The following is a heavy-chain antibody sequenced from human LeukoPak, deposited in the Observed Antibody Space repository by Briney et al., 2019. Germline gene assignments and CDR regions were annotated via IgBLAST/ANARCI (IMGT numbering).Heavy chain of an antibody. V-gene: IGHV4-59*01. CDR3: VYGPNHFYFDH. J-gene: IGHJ4*02. Sequence: SETLSLTCTVSGGSISGYYYTWVRQSPGKDLEWIGYVHDTGSTDYNPSLKSRVTISLDTAMKRFSLNLRSVTAADAAVYFCVYGPNHFYFDHWGQGTLVTVSS. D-gene: IGHD3-16*01. CDR2: VHDTGST. CDR1: GGSISGYY.